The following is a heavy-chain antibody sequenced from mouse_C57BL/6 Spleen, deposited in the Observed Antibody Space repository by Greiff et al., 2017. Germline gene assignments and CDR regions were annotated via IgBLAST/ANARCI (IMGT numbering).Heavy chain of an antibody. CDR2: IDPSDSET. V-gene: IGHV1-52*01. Sequence: QVQLQQPGAELVRPGSSVKLSCKASGYTFTSYWMHWVKQRPIQGLEWIGNIDPSDSETHYNQKFKDKATLTVDKSSSTAYMQLSSLTSEDSAVYYCARGWNYYCSSYWYFDVWGTGTTVTVAS. D-gene: IGHD1-1*01. CDR3: ARGWNYYCSSYWYFDV. CDR1: GYTFTSYW. J-gene: IGHJ1*03.